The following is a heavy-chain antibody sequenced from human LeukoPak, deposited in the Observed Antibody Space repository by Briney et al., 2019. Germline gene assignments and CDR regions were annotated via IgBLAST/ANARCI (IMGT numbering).Heavy chain of an antibody. V-gene: IGHV4-34*01. CDR3: ARADDYSNYFDY. Sequence: SETLSLTCGVYGGSFSGYYWSWIRQPPGKGLEWIGYIYHSGSTYYNPSLKSRVTISVDRSKNQFSLKLSSVTAADTAVYYCARADDYSNYFDYWGQGTLVTVSS. CDR2: IYHSGST. D-gene: IGHD4-11*01. J-gene: IGHJ4*02. CDR1: GGSFSGYY.